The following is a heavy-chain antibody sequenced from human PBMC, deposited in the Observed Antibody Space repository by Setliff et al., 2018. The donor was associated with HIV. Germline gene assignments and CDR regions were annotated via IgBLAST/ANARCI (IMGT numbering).Heavy chain of an antibody. J-gene: IGHJ4*02. CDR3: ALWGYSRAGGFDY. CDR2: IYHCGTT. CDR1: GVSISSQY. D-gene: IGHD5-12*01. V-gene: IGHV4-4*09. Sequence: PSETLSLTCAVSGVSISSQYWSWIRQPPGKGLEWIGYIYHCGTTYFNPSLKNRLSISVDTSKNQFSLRVTSVTAADTAVYYCALWGYSRAGGFDYWGQGTQVTVSS.